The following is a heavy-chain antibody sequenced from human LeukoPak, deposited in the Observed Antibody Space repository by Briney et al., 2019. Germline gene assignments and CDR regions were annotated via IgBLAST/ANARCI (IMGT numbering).Heavy chain of an antibody. D-gene: IGHD3-22*01. CDR3: ARGVSVLYYYDSSGYYPLGY. CDR1: GGTFSSYA. J-gene: IGHJ4*02. V-gene: IGHV1-69*05. Sequence: GASVKVSCKASGGTFSSYAISWVRQAPGQGLEWMGGIIPIFATTNYAPKFQGRVTITTDESTSTAYMELSSLRSEDTAVYYCARGVSVLYYYDSSGYYPLGYWGQGTLVTVSS. CDR2: IIPIFATT.